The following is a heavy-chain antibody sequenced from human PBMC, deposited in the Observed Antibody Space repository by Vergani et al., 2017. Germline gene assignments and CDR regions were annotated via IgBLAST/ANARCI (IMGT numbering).Heavy chain of an antibody. CDR2: IIPIFGTA. J-gene: IGHJ3*02. D-gene: IGHD3-9*01. CDR3: AREFYDILTGYYIYGGEAFDI. V-gene: IGHV1-69*13. Sequence: QVQLVQSGAEVKKPGSSVKVSCKASGGTFSSYAISWVRQAPGQGLEWMGRIIPIFGTANYAQKFQGRVTITADESTSTAYMELSSLRSEDTAVYYCAREFYDILTGYYIYGGEAFDIWGQGTMVTVSS. CDR1: GGTFSSYA.